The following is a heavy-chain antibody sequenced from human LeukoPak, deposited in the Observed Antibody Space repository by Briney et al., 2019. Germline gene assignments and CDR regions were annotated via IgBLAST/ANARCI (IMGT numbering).Heavy chain of an antibody. J-gene: IGHJ4*02. CDR1: GGSFSGYY. CDR3: ARFNYYDSSGYYSFDY. Sequence: SETLSLTCAVYGGSFSGYYWSWIRQPPGKGLEWIGEINHSGSTNYNPSLKSRVTISVDTSKNQFSLKLSSVTAADTAVYYCARFNYYDSSGYYSFDYWGQGTLVTASS. D-gene: IGHD3-22*01. CDR2: INHSGST. V-gene: IGHV4-34*01.